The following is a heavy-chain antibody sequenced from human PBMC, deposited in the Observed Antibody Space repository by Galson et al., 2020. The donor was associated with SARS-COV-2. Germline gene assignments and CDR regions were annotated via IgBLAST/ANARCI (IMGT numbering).Heavy chain of an antibody. Sequence: GGSLRLSCAASGFTFSNFAMHWVRQAPCKGLEWVAFMSYNGRDKDYADSVRGRFTISRDNSENTLYLQMNSLRPEDTAVYYCARTLTNYYYMDVWGNGTTVTISS. CDR2: MSYNGRDK. CDR1: GFTFSNFA. CDR3: ARTLTNYYYMDV. D-gene: IGHD3-9*01. J-gene: IGHJ6*03. V-gene: IGHV3-30*04.